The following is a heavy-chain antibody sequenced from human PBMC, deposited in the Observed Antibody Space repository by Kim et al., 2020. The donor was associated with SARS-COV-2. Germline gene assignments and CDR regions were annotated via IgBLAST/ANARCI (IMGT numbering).Heavy chain of an antibody. CDR2: IYPGDSDT. CDR1: GYSFTSYW. CDR3: ARGQGDCSGGSCYTYNWFDP. D-gene: IGHD2-15*01. V-gene: IGHV5-51*01. Sequence: GESLKMSCKGSGYSFTSYWIGWVRQMPGKGLEWMGIIYPGDSDTRYSPSFQGQVTISADKSISTAYLQWSSLKASDTAMYYCARGQGDCSGGSCYTYNWFDPWGQGTLDTVTA. J-gene: IGHJ5*02.